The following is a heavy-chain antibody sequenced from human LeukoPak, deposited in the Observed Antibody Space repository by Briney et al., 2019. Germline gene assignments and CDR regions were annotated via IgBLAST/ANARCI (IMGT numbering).Heavy chain of an antibody. D-gene: IGHD3-16*01. Sequence: GGSLRLSFAASGXTFSSYCMSWVRQAPGKGLEWVANINQDGRETHSVDSVKGRFTVSRDNARNSLYLQMNSLRAEDTAVYYCARDQTGQAWVYWGQGTLVTVSS. CDR2: INQDGRET. J-gene: IGHJ4*02. CDR1: GXTFSSYC. CDR3: ARDQTGQAWVY. V-gene: IGHV3-7*04.